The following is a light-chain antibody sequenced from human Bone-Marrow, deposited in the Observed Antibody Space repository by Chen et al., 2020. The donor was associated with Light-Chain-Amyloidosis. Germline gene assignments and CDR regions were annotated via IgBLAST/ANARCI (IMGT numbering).Light chain of an antibody. J-gene: IGLJ2*01. CDR2: RET. CDR1: DLPTKY. V-gene: IGLV3-25*03. Sequence: SYELTQSPSVSVSPGQTARITGSGDDLPTKYAYWYQQKPGQAPVLVIHRETERPSGISERFSGSSSGTTATLTISGVQAEDEADYHCQSADSSGTYEVIFGGGTKLTVL. CDR3: QSADSSGTYEVI.